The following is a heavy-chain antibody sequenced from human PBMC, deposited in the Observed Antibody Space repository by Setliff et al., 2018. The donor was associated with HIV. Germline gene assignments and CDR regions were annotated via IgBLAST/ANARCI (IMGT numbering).Heavy chain of an antibody. CDR2: IYTSGST. CDR1: GGSISSGSYY. J-gene: IGHJ4*02. CDR3: ARGGLGVVGAIDY. D-gene: IGHD2-15*01. Sequence: PSETLSLTCTVSGGSISSGSYYWSWIRQPAGKGLEWIGRIYTSGSTNYNPSLKSRVTISVDTSKNQFSLKLRSVTAADTAVYYCARGGLGVVGAIDYWGQGTLVTVSS. V-gene: IGHV4-61*02.